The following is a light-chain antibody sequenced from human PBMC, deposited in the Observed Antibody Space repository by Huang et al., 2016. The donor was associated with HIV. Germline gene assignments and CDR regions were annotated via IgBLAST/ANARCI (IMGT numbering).Light chain of an antibody. V-gene: IGKV3-11*01. CDR3: QQRNNWPPWT. J-gene: IGKJ1*01. Sequence: EIVLTQSPATLSLSPGEGATLSCRASQSIGSYLAWYQQRPGQAPRLLIYEASVRATGIPARFRGRGSGTDFTLTISSLEPEDFAVYYCQQRNNWPPWTFGQGTKVELK. CDR2: EAS. CDR1: QSIGSY.